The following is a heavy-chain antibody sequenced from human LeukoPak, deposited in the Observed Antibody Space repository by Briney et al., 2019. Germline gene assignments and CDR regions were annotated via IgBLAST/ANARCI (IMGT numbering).Heavy chain of an antibody. CDR3: AKNGLGNYYDSSGYYYGS. Sequence: QTGGSLRLSCAASGFTFSSYAMSWVRQAPGKGLEWVSAISGSGGSTYYADSVKGRFTISRDNSKNTLYLQMNSLRAEDTAVYYCAKNGLGNYYDSSGYYYGSWGQGTLVTVSS. CDR2: ISGSGGST. D-gene: IGHD3-22*01. CDR1: GFTFSSYA. J-gene: IGHJ4*02. V-gene: IGHV3-23*01.